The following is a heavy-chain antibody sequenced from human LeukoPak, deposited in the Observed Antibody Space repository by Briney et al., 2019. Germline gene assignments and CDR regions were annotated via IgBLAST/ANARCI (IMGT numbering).Heavy chain of an antibody. Sequence: SETLSLTCGVSGGSISNTNWWSWVRQPPGQGLEWIGEISLTGLTHYNPSLESRVTVSLEKSKNQLPRNLTSVTSADTPVCYCSRENAAFSPFGYWGQGTLVTVLS. CDR1: GGSISNTNW. J-gene: IGHJ4*02. CDR2: ISLTGLT. CDR3: SRENAAFSPFGY. D-gene: IGHD6-25*01. V-gene: IGHV4-4*02.